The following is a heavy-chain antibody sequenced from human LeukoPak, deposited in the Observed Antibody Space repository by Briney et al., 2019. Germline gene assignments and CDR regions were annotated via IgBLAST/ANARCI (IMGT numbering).Heavy chain of an antibody. V-gene: IGHV4-31*03. D-gene: IGHD2-2*01. CDR1: GGSISSGGYY. CDR3: ARSGPAAIRSLYYYYGMDV. Sequence: SETLSLPCTVSGGSISSGGYYWSWIPQHPGKGLEWIGYIYYSGSTYYNPSLKSRVTISVDTSKNQFSLKLSSVTAADTAVYYCARSGPAAIRSLYYYYGMDVWGKGTTVTVSS. J-gene: IGHJ6*04. CDR2: IYYSGST.